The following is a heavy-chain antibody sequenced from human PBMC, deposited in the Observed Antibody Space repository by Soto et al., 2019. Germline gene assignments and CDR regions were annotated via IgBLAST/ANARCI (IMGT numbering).Heavy chain of an antibody. CDR2: INPGGGGT. CDR1: GYTFTTYY. D-gene: IGHD6-13*01. V-gene: IGHV1-46*01. CDR3: ARGRPYSSNNTGSGFGMDV. Sequence: QVQLVQSGAEVKKPGASVKVSCKASGYTFTTYYMHWVRQAPGQGLEWMGIINPGGGGTSYAQKFQGRVTMTRDPSTSTVYMELSSLRSEGTAVYYCARGRPYSSNNTGSGFGMDVWGQGTTVTVSS. J-gene: IGHJ6*02.